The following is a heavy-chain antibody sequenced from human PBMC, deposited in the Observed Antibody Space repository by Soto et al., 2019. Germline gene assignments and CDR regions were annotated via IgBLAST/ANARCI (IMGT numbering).Heavy chain of an antibody. V-gene: IGHV1-8*01. Sequence: QVQLVQSGAEVKKPGASVKVSCKASGYTFTNYDIHWVRQATGQGLEWMGWMNPDSGNTGQSKQFQGRVTMTRDTSISTAYMEMSSLRSEDTAVYYCARGRFRRTWFDPWGQGTLVP. CDR1: GYTFTNYD. D-gene: IGHD3-16*01. CDR3: ARGRFRRTWFDP. J-gene: IGHJ5*02. CDR2: MNPDSGNT.